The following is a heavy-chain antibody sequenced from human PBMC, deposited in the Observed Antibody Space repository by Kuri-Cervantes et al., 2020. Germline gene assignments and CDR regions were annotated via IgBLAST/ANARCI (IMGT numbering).Heavy chain of an antibody. CDR1: GGSISSYY. Sequence: ESLKISCTVSGGSISSYYWSWIRQPPGKGLEWIGYIYYSGSTNYNPSLKSRVTLSVDTSKNQFSLRLSSVTAADTAVYYCARTSHYSFDYWGQGTLVTVSS. V-gene: IGHV4-59*01. CDR3: ARTSHYSFDY. CDR2: IYYSGST. J-gene: IGHJ4*02.